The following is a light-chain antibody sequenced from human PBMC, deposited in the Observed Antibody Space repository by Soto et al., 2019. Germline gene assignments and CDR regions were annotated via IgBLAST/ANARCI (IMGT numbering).Light chain of an antibody. V-gene: IGKV3-11*01. Sequence: EMLLTQSPATLSLPTPERATLSCRASQSVSSYLAWYQQKPGQAPRLLIYDASNRATGIPARFSGSGSGTDFTLTITRLEPEDFAVYYCQHFGSSRRTFGQGTKVDIK. CDR1: QSVSSY. CDR2: DAS. J-gene: IGKJ1*01. CDR3: QHFGSSRRT.